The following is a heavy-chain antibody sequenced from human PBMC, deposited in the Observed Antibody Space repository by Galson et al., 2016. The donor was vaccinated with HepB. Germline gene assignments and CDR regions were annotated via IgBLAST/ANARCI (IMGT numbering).Heavy chain of an antibody. CDR3: ATYYRIFEGGSGTTRFDN. D-gene: IGHD2-2*01. J-gene: IGHJ5*02. Sequence: SLRLSCAASGFTFSGNWMSWVRQAPGKGLEWVANIKQDGSEKYYVEPVKGRFTISRDNAKSSLYLEMNSPRAEDTAVYYCATYYRIFEGGSGTTRFDNWGQGTLVTVSS. CDR1: GFTFSGNW. V-gene: IGHV3-7*01. CDR2: IKQDGSEK.